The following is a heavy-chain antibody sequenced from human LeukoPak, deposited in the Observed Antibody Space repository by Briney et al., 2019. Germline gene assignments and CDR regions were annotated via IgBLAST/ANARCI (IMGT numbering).Heavy chain of an antibody. J-gene: IGHJ4*02. Sequence: GGSLRLSCAASGFTFSSYAMSWVRQAPGKGLEWVSAISGSGGGTYYADSVKGRFTISRDNSKNTLYLQMNSLRAEDTAVYYCAKVDGRSTVIFKVDYWGQGTLVTVSS. D-gene: IGHD3-16*02. V-gene: IGHV3-23*01. CDR3: AKVDGRSTVIFKVDY. CDR2: ISGSGGGT. CDR1: GFTFSSYA.